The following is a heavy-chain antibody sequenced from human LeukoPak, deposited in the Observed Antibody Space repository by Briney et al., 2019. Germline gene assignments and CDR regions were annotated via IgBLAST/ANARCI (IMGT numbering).Heavy chain of an antibody. CDR1: GGSINNYY. D-gene: IGHD1-1*01. J-gene: IGHJ4*02. CDR2: IHYSGGT. V-gene: IGHV4-59*08. Sequence: SETLSLTCTVSGGSINNYYWSWIRQPPGKGLEWIGYIHYSGGTNYNPSLKSRATISVDTSKSQFSLKLSSVTAADTAIYYCARVGSGNFDYWGQGTLVTVSS. CDR3: ARVGSGNFDY.